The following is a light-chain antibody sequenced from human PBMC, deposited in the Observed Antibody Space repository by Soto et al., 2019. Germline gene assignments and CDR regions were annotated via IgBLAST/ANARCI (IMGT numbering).Light chain of an antibody. CDR1: SSDVGGYNY. CDR2: EVS. J-gene: IGLJ1*01. V-gene: IGLV2-8*01. CDR3: SSYAGSNKKV. Sequence: QSALTQPPSASGSPGQSVTISCTGTSSDVGGYNYVSWYQQHPGKAPKLMIYEVSKRPSGVPDRFSGSKSGNTASLTVPGLQAEDEADYYCSSYAGSNKKVFGTGTKVTVL.